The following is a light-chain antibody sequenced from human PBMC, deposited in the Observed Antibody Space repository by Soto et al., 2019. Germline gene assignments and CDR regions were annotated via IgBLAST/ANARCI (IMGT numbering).Light chain of an antibody. CDR2: DAS. CDR1: QSISSW. V-gene: IGKV1-5*01. Sequence: DIQMTQSPSTLSASVGDRVTITCRASQSISSWLAWYQQKPGKAPKLLIYDASSLESGVPSRFSGSGSGTAFTLPISSLQPDDFATYYCQQFGTFGQGTKVEIK. CDR3: QQFGT. J-gene: IGKJ1*01.